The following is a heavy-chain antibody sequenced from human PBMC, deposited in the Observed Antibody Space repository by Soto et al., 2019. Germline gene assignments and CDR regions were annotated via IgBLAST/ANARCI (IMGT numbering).Heavy chain of an antibody. Sequence: EVQLVESGGGLVKPGGSLRLSCAASGFTCSSYNMNWVRQAPGKGLEWVASISSSSSYIYYADSVKGRFTISRDNAKSSLYLEMNSLRAEDTAVYYCARDLLDSGADYFYYYGMDVWGQGTTVTVSS. D-gene: IGHD4-17*01. CDR2: ISSSSSYI. V-gene: IGHV3-21*01. J-gene: IGHJ6*02. CDR3: ARDLLDSGADYFYYYGMDV. CDR1: GFTCSSYN.